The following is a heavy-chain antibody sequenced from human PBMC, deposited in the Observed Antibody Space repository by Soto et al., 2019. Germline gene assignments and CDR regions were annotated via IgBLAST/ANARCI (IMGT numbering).Heavy chain of an antibody. CDR3: ARADYCSGGSCYPGATDY. Sequence: QVQLVQSGAEVKKPGASVKVSCKASGYTFTSYGINWLRQAPGQGLEWVGWISAHNGNTKYTQNLQGRVTMTTDTSTSTAYMEMGSLSSDDTAVYYCARADYCSGGSCYPGATDYWGQGTLVTVSS. V-gene: IGHV1-18*01. CDR1: GYTFTSYG. D-gene: IGHD2-15*01. J-gene: IGHJ4*02. CDR2: ISAHNGNT.